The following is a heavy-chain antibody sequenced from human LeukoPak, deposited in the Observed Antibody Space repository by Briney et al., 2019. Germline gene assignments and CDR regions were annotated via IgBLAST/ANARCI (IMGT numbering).Heavy chain of an antibody. J-gene: IGHJ6*02. D-gene: IGHD2-2*01. V-gene: IGHV4-59*12. Sequence: PSETLSLTCTVSGGSISSYYWSWIRQPPGKGLEWIGYIYYSGSTNYNPSLKSRVTISVDTSKNQFSLKLSSVTAADTAVYYCARDHSYCSSTSCSPSFSDYGMDVWGQGTTVTVSS. CDR2: IYYSGST. CDR1: GGSISSYY. CDR3: ARDHSYCSSTSCSPSFSDYGMDV.